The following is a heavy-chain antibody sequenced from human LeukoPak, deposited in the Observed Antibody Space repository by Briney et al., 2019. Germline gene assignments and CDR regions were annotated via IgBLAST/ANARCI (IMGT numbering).Heavy chain of an antibody. J-gene: IGHJ3*01. V-gene: IGHV5-10-1*01. CDR2: IDPSDSYT. CDR3: ARRYGSGSYYSNGDALDV. Sequence: GESLKISCKGSGYSFSTYWISWVRQMPGKGLEWMGRIDPSDSYTNYSPSFQGHVTISADKSISIAYLQWSSLKASDTAMYYCARRYGSGSYYSNGDALDVWGQGTMVTVSS. D-gene: IGHD3-10*01. CDR1: GYSFSTYW.